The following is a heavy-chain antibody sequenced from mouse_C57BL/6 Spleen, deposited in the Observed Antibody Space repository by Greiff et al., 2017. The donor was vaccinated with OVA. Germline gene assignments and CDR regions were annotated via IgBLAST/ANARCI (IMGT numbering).Heavy chain of an antibody. V-gene: IGHV1-26*01. D-gene: IGHD2-3*01. CDR1: GYTFTDYY. Sequence: VQLQQSGPELVKPGASVKISCKASGYTFTDYYMNWVKQSHGKSLEWIGDINPNNGGTSYNQKFKGKATLTVDKSSSTAYMELRSLTSEDSAVYYCARLYDGGMDYWGQGTSVTVPS. J-gene: IGHJ4*01. CDR3: ARLYDGGMDY. CDR2: INPNNGGT.